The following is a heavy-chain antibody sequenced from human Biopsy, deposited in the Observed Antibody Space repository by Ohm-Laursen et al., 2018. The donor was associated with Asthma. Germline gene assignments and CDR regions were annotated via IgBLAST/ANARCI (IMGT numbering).Heavy chain of an antibody. J-gene: IGHJ4*02. CDR2: IFWGDDK. V-gene: IGHV2-5*02. Sequence: STQTLTLTRTVSGFSLSTLGVGVGWFRQPPGKALEWLAHIFWGDDKRYSPSLKSRLTIAKDTSRNQVVLTMTNMDPVETGTYFCAHAQTSWNYYGSGNYLYHFDSWGQGTLVTVSS. CDR1: GFSLSTLGVG. D-gene: IGHD3-10*01. CDR3: AHAQTSWNYYGSGNYLYHFDS.